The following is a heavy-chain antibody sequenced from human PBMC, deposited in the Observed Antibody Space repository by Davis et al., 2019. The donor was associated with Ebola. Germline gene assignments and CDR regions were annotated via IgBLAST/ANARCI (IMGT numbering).Heavy chain of an antibody. J-gene: IGHJ4*02. Sequence: GESLKISCVASRFMFNMYGMHWVRQAPGKGLEWVAVISYDDSDEYYADSVKGRFTISRDNAKNSLYLQMNSLRAEDTAVYYCARAAEELWLYFDYWGQGTLVTVSS. CDR1: RFMFNMYG. CDR2: ISYDDSDE. D-gene: IGHD5-18*01. CDR3: ARAAEELWLYFDY. V-gene: IGHV3-30*03.